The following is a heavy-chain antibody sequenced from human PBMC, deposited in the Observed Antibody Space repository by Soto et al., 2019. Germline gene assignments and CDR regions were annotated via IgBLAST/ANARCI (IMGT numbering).Heavy chain of an antibody. CDR3: ARSSSSQNRAFDI. J-gene: IGHJ3*02. V-gene: IGHV1-69*13. Sequence: SVKVSCKASGCTFSSYAISWVRQAPGQGLEWMGGIIPIFGTANYAQKFQGRVTITADESTSTAYMELSSLRSEDTAVYYCARSSSSQNRAFDIWGQGTMVTVSS. D-gene: IGHD6-13*01. CDR2: IIPIFGTA. CDR1: GCTFSSYA.